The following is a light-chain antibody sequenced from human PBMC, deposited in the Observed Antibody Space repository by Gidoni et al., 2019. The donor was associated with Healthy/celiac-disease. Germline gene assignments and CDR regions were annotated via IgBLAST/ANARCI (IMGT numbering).Light chain of an antibody. J-gene: IGKJ1*01. CDR3: QQYGSSPQT. V-gene: IGKV3-20*01. Sequence: EIVLTQSPGTLSLSPGERATLSCRASQSVSSSYLAWYQQKPGQAPRLLIYGASSRATGIPDRFSGSGSGTDFTLTISRLETEDFAVYYCQQYGSSPQTFGQGTKVESK. CDR1: QSVSSSY. CDR2: GAS.